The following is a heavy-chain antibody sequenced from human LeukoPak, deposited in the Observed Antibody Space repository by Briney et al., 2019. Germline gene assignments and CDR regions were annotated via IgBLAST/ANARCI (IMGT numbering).Heavy chain of an antibody. D-gene: IGHD5-12*01. J-gene: IGHJ4*02. Sequence: GGSLRLSCAASGFTFSDYYMSWIRQAPGKGLEWVSFISSSSSNINYADSVKGRFTISRDNAKNSLYLQMNSLRAEDTAVYYCARSGTGYEKAFLDYWGQGTLVTVSS. CDR1: GFTFSDYY. V-gene: IGHV3-11*06. CDR3: ARSGTGYEKAFLDY. CDR2: ISSSSSNI.